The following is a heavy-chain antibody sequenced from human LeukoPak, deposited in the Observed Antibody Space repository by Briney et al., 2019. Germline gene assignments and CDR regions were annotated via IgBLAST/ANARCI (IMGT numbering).Heavy chain of an antibody. V-gene: IGHV1-18*01. Sequence: ASVKVSCKASGYTFTSYGISWVRQAPGQGLEWMGWISSYNGNTNYAQKLQGRVTMTTDTSTSAAYMELRSLRSDDTAVYYCARDYYDSSGLLRGMDVWGKGTTVTVSS. CDR2: ISSYNGNT. J-gene: IGHJ6*03. CDR1: GYTFTSYG. D-gene: IGHD3-22*01. CDR3: ARDYYDSSGLLRGMDV.